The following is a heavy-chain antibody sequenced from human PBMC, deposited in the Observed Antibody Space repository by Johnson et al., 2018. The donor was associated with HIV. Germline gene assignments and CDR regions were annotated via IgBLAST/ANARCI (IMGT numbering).Heavy chain of an antibody. CDR1: GFTFRSYT. V-gene: IGHV3-30*04. CDR3: AVWELGLGIDFDI. D-gene: IGHD1-26*01. CDR2: ISYDGRNK. Sequence: VQVVESGGGVVQPGRSLRLSCAASGFTFRSYTVHWVRQAPGKGLEWVALISYDGRNKNYADSVKGRFTVSRDNSKNTVYLQMNSLRDEDTAVYYCAVWELGLGIDFDIWGQGTMVTVSS. J-gene: IGHJ3*02.